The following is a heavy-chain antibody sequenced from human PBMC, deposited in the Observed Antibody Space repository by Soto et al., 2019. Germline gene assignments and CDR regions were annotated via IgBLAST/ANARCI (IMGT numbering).Heavy chain of an antibody. Sequence: PGGSLRLSCAASGFTFSNAWMSWVRQAPGKGLEWVGRIKSKTDGGTTDYAAPVKGRFTISRDDSKNTLYLQMNSLKTEDTAVYYCTTDPIHEGIAVAQNWFDPWGQGTLVTVSS. CDR2: IKSKTDGGTT. V-gene: IGHV3-15*01. CDR1: GFTFSNAW. J-gene: IGHJ5*02. CDR3: TTDPIHEGIAVAQNWFDP. D-gene: IGHD6-19*01.